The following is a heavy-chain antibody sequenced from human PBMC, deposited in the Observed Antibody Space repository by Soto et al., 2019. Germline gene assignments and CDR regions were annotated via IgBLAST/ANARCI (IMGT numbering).Heavy chain of an antibody. J-gene: IGHJ4*02. CDR1: GVSFSVYY. CDR3: ARGRLRRYFDY. CDR2: IHHSGTT. D-gene: IGHD5-12*01. Sequence: QVQLTQWGAGQLKPSETLSITCAVYGVSFSVYYWRRIRQTPGKGLEWIGEIHHSGTTNYNPSLKSRVNISVDTSKNRFSLKLSSVTAADTAVYYCARGRLRRYFDYWAQGPLVTVSS. V-gene: IGHV4-34*01.